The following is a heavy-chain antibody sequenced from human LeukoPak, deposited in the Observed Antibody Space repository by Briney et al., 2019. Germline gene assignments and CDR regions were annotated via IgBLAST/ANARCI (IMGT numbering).Heavy chain of an antibody. V-gene: IGHV3-53*01. CDR3: AREKGWYYFDS. D-gene: IGHD6-19*01. J-gene: IGHJ4*02. CDR2: IYSGGST. CDR1: GFTVSSNY. Sequence: PGGSLRLSCAASGFTVSSNYMSWVRQAPGKGLEWVSVIYSGGSTYYADSVKGRFTISRDNSKNTLYLQMNSLRAEDTALHYCAREKGWYYFDSWGQGTLVTVSS.